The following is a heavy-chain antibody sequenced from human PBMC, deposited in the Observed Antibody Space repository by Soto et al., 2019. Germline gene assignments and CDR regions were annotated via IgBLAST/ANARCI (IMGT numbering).Heavy chain of an antibody. CDR1: GGSINSGGYY. CDR3: ARDADPDFYSSYGMDV. J-gene: IGHJ6*02. CDR2: IYYSGST. D-gene: IGHD4-4*01. V-gene: IGHV4-31*03. Sequence: LSLTCTVSGGSINSGGYYWSWIRQHPGKGLEWIGYIYYSGSTYYNPSLKSRVTISVDTSKNQFSLKLSSVTAADTAVYYCARDADPDFYSSYGMDVWGQGTTVTVSS.